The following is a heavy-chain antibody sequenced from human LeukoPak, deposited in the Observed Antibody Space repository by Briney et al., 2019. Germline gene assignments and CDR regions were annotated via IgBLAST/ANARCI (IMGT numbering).Heavy chain of an antibody. CDR2: ISRSGDTT. J-gene: IGHJ4*01. Sequence: GGSLRLSCAASGFTFRSYAMSWVRQAPGKGLEWVSAISRSGDTTYYADSVKGRFTISRDNSQNTLYLQMHSLRAEDSAVYYCAHCDFDGTSGPYDHWGQEPWSPSPQ. V-gene: IGHV3-23*01. CDR1: GFTFRSYA. D-gene: IGHD1-14*01. CDR3: AHCDFDGTSGPYDH.